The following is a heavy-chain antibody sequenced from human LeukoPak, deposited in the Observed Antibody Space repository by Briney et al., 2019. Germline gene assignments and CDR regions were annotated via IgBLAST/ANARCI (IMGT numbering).Heavy chain of an antibody. V-gene: IGHV4-4*07. CDR3: ARAEGYCSGGSCYNWFDP. CDR2: IYTSGST. CDR1: GASITGYY. J-gene: IGHJ5*02. Sequence: SETLSLTCSVSGASITGYYWSWIRQPAGKGLEWIGRIYTSGSTDYNPSLRSRVTISVGTSKNQFSLKLSSVTAADTAVYYCARAEGYCSGGSCYNWFDPWGQGTLVTVSS. D-gene: IGHD2-15*01.